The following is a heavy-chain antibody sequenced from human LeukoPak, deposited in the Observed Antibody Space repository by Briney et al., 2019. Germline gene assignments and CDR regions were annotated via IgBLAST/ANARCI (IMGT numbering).Heavy chain of an antibody. CDR1: GGSFSGYF. Sequence: SETLSLTCAVYGGSFSGYFWSWIRQPPGKGLEWIGEISHSGSTKCNPSLKSRVTISVDTSKNQFSLKLSSVTAADTAVYYCARGGIEVAGTRVNWFDPWGQGTLVTVSS. J-gene: IGHJ5*02. CDR2: ISHSGST. CDR3: ARGGIEVAGTRVNWFDP. D-gene: IGHD6-19*01. V-gene: IGHV4-34*01.